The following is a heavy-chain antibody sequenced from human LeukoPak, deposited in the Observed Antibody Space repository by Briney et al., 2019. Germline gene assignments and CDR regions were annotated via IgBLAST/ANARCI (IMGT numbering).Heavy chain of an antibody. CDR3: AKVVVGATIGDYFDY. J-gene: IGHJ4*02. CDR1: GFTFSSYA. CDR2: ISGSGGST. Sequence: PGGSLRLSCAASGFTFSSYAMSWVRPAPGKGLEWVSSISGSGGSTYYTDSVKGRFTISRDNSKNTLYLQMNSLRAEDTAVYYCAKVVVGATIGDYFDYWGQGTLVTVSS. V-gene: IGHV3-23*01. D-gene: IGHD1-26*01.